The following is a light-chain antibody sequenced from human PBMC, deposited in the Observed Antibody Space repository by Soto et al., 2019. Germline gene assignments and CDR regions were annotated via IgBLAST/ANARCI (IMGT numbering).Light chain of an antibody. CDR2: DVS. J-gene: IGKJ2*01. V-gene: IGKV1-33*01. CDR3: QQYNVVPPT. Sequence: DIQMTQSPSSLSASVGDRVTITCRASQDISIYLNWFQQKPGKAPKLLIYDVSNLEKGVPLRFTGSGSGTDFTLTINSLQPDEIATYYCQQYNVVPPTFGQGTRLEI. CDR1: QDISIY.